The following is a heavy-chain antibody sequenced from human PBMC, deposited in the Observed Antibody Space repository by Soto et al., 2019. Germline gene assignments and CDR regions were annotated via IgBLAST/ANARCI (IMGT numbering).Heavy chain of an antibody. CDR1: GGSFSGYY. D-gene: IGHD3-3*01. V-gene: IGHV4-34*01. Sequence: PSETLSLTCAVYGGSFSGYYWSWIRQPPGKGLEWIGEINHSGSTNYNPSLKSRVTISVDTSKNQFSLKLSSVTAADTAVYYCARGGRITIFGVVITGPMDVWGKGTTVTVSS. J-gene: IGHJ6*04. CDR2: INHSGST. CDR3: ARGGRITIFGVVITGPMDV.